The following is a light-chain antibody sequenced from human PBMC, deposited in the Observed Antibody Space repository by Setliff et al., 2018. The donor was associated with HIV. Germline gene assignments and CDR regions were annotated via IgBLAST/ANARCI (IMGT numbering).Light chain of an antibody. J-gene: IGLJ1*01. CDR1: SSDVGGYYS. CDR2: DVI. Sequence: QSVLAKPASVSGSRGQSITISCTGISSDVGGYYSVSWYQQHPGKAPKLMIYDVINRPSGVSDRFSGSRSGNTSSLTISGLQVEDEADYYCSSYTTSSTLYVFGPGTKVTVL. CDR3: SSYTTSSTLYV. V-gene: IGLV2-14*03.